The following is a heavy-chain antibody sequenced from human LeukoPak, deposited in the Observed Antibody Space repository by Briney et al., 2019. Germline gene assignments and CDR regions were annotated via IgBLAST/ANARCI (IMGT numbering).Heavy chain of an antibody. CDR2: ISSSGSTT. V-gene: IGHV3-48*03. D-gene: IGHD1-26*01. J-gene: IGHJ4*02. CDR1: GFTFSSYE. CDR3: ARDQRGSYYGFFDY. Sequence: SGGSLRLSCAASGFTFSSYEMTWVRQAPGKGLEWVSYISSSGSTTHYADPVKGRFTFSRDNAKNSLYLQMNSLRAEDTAVYYCARDQRGSYYGFFDYWGQGTLVTVSS.